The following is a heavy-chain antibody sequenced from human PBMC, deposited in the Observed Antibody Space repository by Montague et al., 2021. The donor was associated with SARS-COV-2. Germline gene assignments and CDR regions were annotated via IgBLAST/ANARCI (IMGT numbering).Heavy chain of an antibody. J-gene: IGHJ6*02. V-gene: IGHV4-59*01. CDR3: AREGIPTPGAEWKILHYHGMDV. D-gene: IGHD1-14*01. CDR1: GGSINSSY. Sequence: SETLSLTCTVSGGSINSSYWSWIRQPPGKGLEWIGYIYYRGSTDYNPSLETRVTISVDTSKSQFSLKLTSVTAADTAVYYCAREGIPTPGAEWKILHYHGMDVWGQGTTVTVSS. CDR2: IYYRGST.